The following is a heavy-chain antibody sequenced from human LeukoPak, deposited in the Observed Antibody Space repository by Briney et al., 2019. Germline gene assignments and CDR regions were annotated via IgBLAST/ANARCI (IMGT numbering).Heavy chain of an antibody. V-gene: IGHV1-46*01. CDR2: INPSGGT. CDR1: GYTLTELS. D-gene: IGHD6-13*01. J-gene: IGHJ4*02. Sequence: ASVTVSCKVSGYTLTELSMHWVRQAPGQGLEWMGIINPSGGTSYAQKLQGRITMTRDTSTSTLYMELSSLRSEDRAVYYCAREGVAGTGLDYWGQGTLVTVSS. CDR3: AREGVAGTGLDY.